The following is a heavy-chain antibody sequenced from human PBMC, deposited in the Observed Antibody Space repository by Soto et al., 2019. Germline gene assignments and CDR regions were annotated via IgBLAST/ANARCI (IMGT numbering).Heavy chain of an antibody. Sequence: QVQLVQSGSEVQKPGSSVKVSCKASGGSFSSNPISWVRQAPGQGLEWMAGIIPIFATVHYAQKFQGRVTITGDESTSTAFSGLNSLRSEDTAVYFCAKGGRGYSSAPRYYFDCWGQGTLVTVSS. CDR2: IIPIFATV. D-gene: IGHD5-18*01. CDR3: AKGGRGYSSAPRYYFDC. CDR1: GGSFSSNP. J-gene: IGHJ4*02. V-gene: IGHV1-69*01.